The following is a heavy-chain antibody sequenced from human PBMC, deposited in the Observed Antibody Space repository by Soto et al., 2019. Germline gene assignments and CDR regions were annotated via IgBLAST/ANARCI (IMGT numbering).Heavy chain of an antibody. Sequence: GGSLRLSCAASGFTFSSYDMSWVRQAPGKGLEYVSSISVTGSGTYYADSVKGRFTISRDNSKNTLYLQMNSLRVEDTAVYYCARHPTPKSRDYRGPGTLVTVSS. CDR3: ARHPTPKSRDY. CDR2: ISVTGSGT. J-gene: IGHJ4*02. CDR1: GFTFSSYD. D-gene: IGHD2-2*01. V-gene: IGHV3-23*01.